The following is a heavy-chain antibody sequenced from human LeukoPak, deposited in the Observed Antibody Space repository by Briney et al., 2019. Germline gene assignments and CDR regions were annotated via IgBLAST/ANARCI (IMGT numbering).Heavy chain of an antibody. CDR2: ITSSGTIT. D-gene: IGHD2-15*01. CDR3: AREGSGGSCDY. J-gene: IGHJ4*02. Sequence: GGSLRPSCEASGFTFSDFYMSWIRQAPGKGLEWLSYITSSGTITHYADSVKGRFTISRDNGKNTLYLQMNSLTAEDTAVYYCAREGSGGSCDYWGQGILVTVSS. CDR1: GFTFSDFY. V-gene: IGHV3-11*01.